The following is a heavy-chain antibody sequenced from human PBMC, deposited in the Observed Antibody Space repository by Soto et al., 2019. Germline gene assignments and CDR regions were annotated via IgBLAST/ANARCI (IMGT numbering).Heavy chain of an antibody. V-gene: IGHV1-24*01. CDR1: GYTLTELS. J-gene: IGHJ3*02. CDR3: PTACNRLRLGQLSLLAFDI. Sequence: ASVKVSCKVSGYTLTELSMHWVRQAPGKGLEGVGGFDPEDGETIYVQKFQGRVTMTEDTSTDTAYMELSSLRSEATAVYYCPTACNRLRLGQLSLLAFDIWGQGTLVTVSS. D-gene: IGHD3-16*02. CDR2: FDPEDGET.